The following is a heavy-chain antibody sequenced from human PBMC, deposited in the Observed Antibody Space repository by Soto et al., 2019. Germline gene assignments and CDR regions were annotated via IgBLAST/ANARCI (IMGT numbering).Heavy chain of an antibody. Sequence: GESLKISCKGSGYSFTNYWIGWVRQMPGKGLEWMGRIDPSDSYTNYSPSFQGHVTISADKSISTAYLQWSSLKASDTAMYYCASGHYYYMDVWGKGTTVTVSS. J-gene: IGHJ6*03. CDR3: ASGHYYYMDV. CDR2: IDPSDSYT. CDR1: GYSFTNYW. V-gene: IGHV5-10-1*01.